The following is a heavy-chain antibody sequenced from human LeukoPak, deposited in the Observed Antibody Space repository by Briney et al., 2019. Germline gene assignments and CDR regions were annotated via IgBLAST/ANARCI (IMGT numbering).Heavy chain of an antibody. CDR3: ARGDGGYYYGMDV. CDR1: GFTFNSYE. J-gene: IGHJ6*04. D-gene: IGHD4-23*01. CDR2: ISTSSSTR. V-gene: IGHV3-48*03. Sequence: GGSLRLSCAASGFTFNSYEMNWVRQAPGKGLEWISYISTSSSTRYYADSVKGRFTISRDNTENSLYLQMNSLRAEYTAVYYCARGDGGYYYGMDVWGKGTTVTVSS.